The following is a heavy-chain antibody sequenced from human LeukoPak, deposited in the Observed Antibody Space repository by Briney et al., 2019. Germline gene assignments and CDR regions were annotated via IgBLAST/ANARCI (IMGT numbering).Heavy chain of an antibody. Sequence: GGSLRLSCAASGFVFSTYGIHWVRQAPGKGLEWVAGIWYDGTTKYYADSVKGRFTISRDNSKSTVSLQMDSLRAEDTAVYSCARAPDYGDYVGYFDFWGQGAQVTVSS. D-gene: IGHD4-17*01. CDR1: GFVFSTYG. J-gene: IGHJ4*02. V-gene: IGHV3-33*01. CDR3: ARAPDYGDYVGYFDF. CDR2: IWYDGTTK.